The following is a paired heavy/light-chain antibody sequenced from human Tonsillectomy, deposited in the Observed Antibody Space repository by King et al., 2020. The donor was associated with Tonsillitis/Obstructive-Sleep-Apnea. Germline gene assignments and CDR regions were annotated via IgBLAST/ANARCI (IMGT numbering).Light chain of an antibody. Sequence: EIVLTQSPATLSLSPGDRATLSCRAGQSVSSYLAWYQQKPGQAPRLLIYDASKRATGIPARFSGSGSGTDFTLTISSLEPEDFAVYYCQQRGNWPVTFGQGTRLEIK. CDR3: QQRGNWPVT. V-gene: IGKV3-11*01. J-gene: IGKJ5*01. CDR2: DAS. CDR1: QSVSSY.
Heavy chain of an antibody. Sequence: QVQLVQSGGEVKKPGASVKVSCKASGYTFTRYGISWVRQAPGQGLEWMGWISAYNGNTDYAQKLQGRVTMATDTSTSTAYMELRSLISDDTAVYYCVRDPDGGNSVDYWGQGTLVTVSS. V-gene: IGHV1-18*01. J-gene: IGHJ4*02. D-gene: IGHD4-17*01. CDR2: ISAYNGNT. CDR3: VRDPDGGNSVDY. CDR1: GYTFTRYG.